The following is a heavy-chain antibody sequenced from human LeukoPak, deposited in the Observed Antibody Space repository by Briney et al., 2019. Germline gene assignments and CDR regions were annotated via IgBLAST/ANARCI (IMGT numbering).Heavy chain of an antibody. CDR1: GGSFSGYY. D-gene: IGHD3-3*01. V-gene: IGHV4-34*01. CDR3: ARGPRPPRRLGVASSHYYYGMDV. CDR2: INHSGST. Sequence: SETLSLTCAVYGGSFSGYYWSWIRQPPGKGLEWIGEINHSGSTNYNPSLKSRVTISVDTSKNQFSLKLSSVTAADTAVYYCARGPRPPRRLGVASSHYYYGMDVWGQGTTVTVSS. J-gene: IGHJ6*02.